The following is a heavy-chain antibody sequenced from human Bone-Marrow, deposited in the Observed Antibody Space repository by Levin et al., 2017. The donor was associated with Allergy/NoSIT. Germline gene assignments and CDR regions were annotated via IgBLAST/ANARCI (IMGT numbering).Heavy chain of an antibody. Sequence: GGSLRLSCAASAGLTITNNFMNWVRQAPGRGLAWVSVIHTSGRTYYADSVKGRFTISRDTSKNTVFLQMNSLRAEDTAVYYCVREVIGGESKDFYYGMDVWGQGTAVTVSS. CDR2: IHTSGRT. J-gene: IGHJ6*02. V-gene: IGHV3-53*01. CDR1: AGLTITNNF. CDR3: VREVIGGESKDFYYGMDV. D-gene: IGHD2/OR15-2a*01.